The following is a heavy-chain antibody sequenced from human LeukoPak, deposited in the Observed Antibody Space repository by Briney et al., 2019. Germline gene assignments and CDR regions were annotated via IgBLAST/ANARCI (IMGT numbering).Heavy chain of an antibody. D-gene: IGHD3-10*01. V-gene: IGHV3-66*02. CDR1: GFTVSSNY. CDR2: IYSGGST. Sequence: QPGGSLRLSCAASGFTVSSNYMSWVRQAPGTGLEWVSVIYSGGSTYYADSVKGRFTISRDNSKNTLYLQMNSLRAEDTAVYYCARGMVRGVIDFLDYWGQGTLVTVSS. CDR3: ARGMVRGVIDFLDY. J-gene: IGHJ4*02.